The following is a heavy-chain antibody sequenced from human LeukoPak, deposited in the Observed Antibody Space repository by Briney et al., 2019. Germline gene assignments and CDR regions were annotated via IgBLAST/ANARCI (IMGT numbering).Heavy chain of an antibody. V-gene: IGHV6-1*01. D-gene: IGHD6-13*01. CDR3: TRVGYSSTWIPLPFDP. CDR2: TYYRSKWYN. J-gene: IGHJ5*02. Sequence: SQTLSLTCAISGDSVSSNSAAWNWIRQSPSRGLEWLGRTYYRSKWYNDYADSVKGRITINPDTSKTQFSLQMNSVTPEDTAMYYCTRVGYSSTWIPLPFDPWGQGTLVTVSS. CDR1: GDSVSSNSAA.